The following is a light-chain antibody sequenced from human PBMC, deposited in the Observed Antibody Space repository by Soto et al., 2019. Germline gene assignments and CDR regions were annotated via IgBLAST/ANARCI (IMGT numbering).Light chain of an antibody. J-gene: IGLJ1*01. CDR2: YTD. CDR1: NSNIGTNT. CDR3: AVWDDSLDGYV. V-gene: IGLV1-44*01. Sequence: QSVLTQPPSVSGTPGQRVTISCSGSNSNIGTNTVNWCQQLPGTAPKLLIYYTDVRPSGVPDRFSGSRSGTSASLAISGLQCEDEADYYCAVWDDSLDGYVFGTGTKVTVL.